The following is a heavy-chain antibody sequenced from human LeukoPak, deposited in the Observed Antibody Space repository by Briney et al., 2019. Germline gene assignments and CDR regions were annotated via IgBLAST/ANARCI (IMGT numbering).Heavy chain of an antibody. J-gene: IGHJ4*02. CDR2: IYYSGIT. Sequence: SETLSLTCTVSGGSISSSSYYWGWIRQPPGKGLEWIGSIYYSGITYYNPSLKSRVTISVDTSKNQFSLKLSSVTAADTAVYYCARGPDSSGWFSYYYFDYWGQGTLVTVSS. V-gene: IGHV4-39*07. CDR3: ARGPDSSGWFSYYYFDY. D-gene: IGHD6-19*01. CDR1: GGSISSSSYY.